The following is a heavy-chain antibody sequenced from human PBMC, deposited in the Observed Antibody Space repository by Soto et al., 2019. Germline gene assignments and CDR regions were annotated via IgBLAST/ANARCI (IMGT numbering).Heavy chain of an antibody. CDR2: IYYSGST. D-gene: IGHD3-10*01. Sequence: SETLSLTCTVSGGSISSYYWSWIRQPPGKGLEWIGYIYYSGSTNYNPSLKSRVTISVDTSKNQFSLKLSSVTAADTAVYYCARARGHGESHKGPNYYYYMDVWGKGTTVTVSS. V-gene: IGHV4-59*01. J-gene: IGHJ6*03. CDR1: GGSISSYY. CDR3: ARARGHGESHKGPNYYYYMDV.